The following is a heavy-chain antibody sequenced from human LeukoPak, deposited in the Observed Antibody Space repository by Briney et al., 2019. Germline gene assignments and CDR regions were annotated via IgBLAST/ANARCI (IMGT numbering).Heavy chain of an antibody. Sequence: PGGSLRLSCAASGFTFSSYAMSWVRQAPGKGLEWVSAISGSGGSTYYADSVKGRFTISRDNSKNTLYLQMNSLRAEDTAVYYCAKDHHDGGVVVVPAATTFDYWGQGTLVTVSS. CDR2: ISGSGGST. CDR3: AKDHHDGGVVVVPAATTFDY. D-gene: IGHD2-2*01. CDR1: GFTFSSYA. V-gene: IGHV3-23*01. J-gene: IGHJ4*02.